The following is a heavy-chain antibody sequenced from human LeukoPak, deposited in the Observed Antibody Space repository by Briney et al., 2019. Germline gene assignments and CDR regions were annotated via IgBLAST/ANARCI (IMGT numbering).Heavy chain of an antibody. CDR1: GYTFTGYY. CDR2: INPNSGGT. J-gene: IGHJ4*02. Sequence: GASVKVSFKASGYTFTGYYMHWVRQAPGQGLEWMGWINPNSGGTNYAQKFQGRVTMTRDTSISTAYMELSRLRSDDTAVYYCARDEGGYYYDSSGYYPGPNTHWGQGTQVTVSS. CDR3: ARDEGGYYYDSSGYYPGPNTH. V-gene: IGHV1-2*02. D-gene: IGHD3-22*01.